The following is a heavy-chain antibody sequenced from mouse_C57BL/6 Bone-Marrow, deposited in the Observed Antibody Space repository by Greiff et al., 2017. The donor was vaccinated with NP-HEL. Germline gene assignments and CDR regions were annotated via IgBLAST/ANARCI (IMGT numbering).Heavy chain of an antibody. CDR3: ARSIGLRRAMDY. J-gene: IGHJ4*01. V-gene: IGHV1-55*01. Sequence: VQLQQSGAELVKPGASVKMSCKASGYTFTSYWITWVKQRPGQGLEWIGDIYPGSGSTNYNEKFKSKATLTVDTSSSTAYMQLSSLTSEDSAVYYCARSIGLRRAMDYWGQGTSVTVSS. CDR2: IYPGSGST. CDR1: GYTFTSYW. D-gene: IGHD2-4*01.